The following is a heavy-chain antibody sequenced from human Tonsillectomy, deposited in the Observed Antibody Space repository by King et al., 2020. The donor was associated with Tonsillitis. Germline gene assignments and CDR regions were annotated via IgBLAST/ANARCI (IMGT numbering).Heavy chain of an antibody. CDR2: IYGGDTT. J-gene: IGHJ4*02. CDR3: AGDIRNPSGYTSGWPRFDY. D-gene: IGHD6-19*01. CDR1: GFTVSSSY. Sequence: VQLVESGGGLVQPGGSLRLSCGASGFTVSSSYMSWVRQAPGKGLEWVSVIYGGDTTYYADSVKGRFTISRDNSKNTLYLQMNSRRAEDTALYYCAGDIRNPSGYTSGWPRFDYWGQGALVTVSS. V-gene: IGHV3-66*01.